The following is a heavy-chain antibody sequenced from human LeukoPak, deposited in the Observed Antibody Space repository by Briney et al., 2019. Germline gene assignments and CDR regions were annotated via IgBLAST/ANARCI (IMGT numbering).Heavy chain of an antibody. CDR3: ARFHDFWSGYFSAGSAFDI. J-gene: IGHJ3*02. V-gene: IGHV4-59*08. CDR2: IYYSGST. CDR1: GGSISSYY. D-gene: IGHD3-3*01. Sequence: SETLSLTCTVSGGSISSYYWSWVRQPPGKGLEWIGYIYYSGSTNYNPSLKSRVTISVDTSKNQFSLKLSSVTAADTAVYYCARFHDFWSGYFSAGSAFDIWGQGTMVTVSS.